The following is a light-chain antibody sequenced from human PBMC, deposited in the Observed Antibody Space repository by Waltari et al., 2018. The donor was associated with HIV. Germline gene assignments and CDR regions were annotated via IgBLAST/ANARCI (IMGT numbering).Light chain of an antibody. CDR1: KLGDKY. V-gene: IGLV3-1*01. CDR2: QDA. J-gene: IGLJ2*01. Sequence: SSELTQPPSVSVSPGQTAIITCSGDKLGDKYASWYQQRPGQSPVLVIYQDAKRPSGIPERFSGSNSENTATLTISGTQPMDEADYYCQGWDSSTPIFGGGTNLSVL. CDR3: QGWDSSTPI.